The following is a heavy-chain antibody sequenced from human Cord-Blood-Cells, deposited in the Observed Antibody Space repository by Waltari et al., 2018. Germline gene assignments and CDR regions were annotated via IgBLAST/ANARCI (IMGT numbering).Heavy chain of an antibody. CDR3: ARDSLAHPTIFGVVTKNYWYFDL. CDR2: IKQDGSEK. J-gene: IGHJ2*01. Sequence: EVQLVESGGGLVQPGGSLRLSCAASGFTFSSYWMSWVRQAPGKGLEWGANIKQDGSEKYYVDSVKGRFTISRDNAKNSLYLQMNSLRAEDTAVYYCARDSLAHPTIFGVVTKNYWYFDLWGRGTLVTVSS. CDR1: GFTFSSYW. V-gene: IGHV3-7*01. D-gene: IGHD3-3*01.